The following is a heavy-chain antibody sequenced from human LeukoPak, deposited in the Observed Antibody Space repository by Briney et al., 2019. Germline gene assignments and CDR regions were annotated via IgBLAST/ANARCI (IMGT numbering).Heavy chain of an antibody. V-gene: IGHV4-39*07. CDR2: IYYSGST. D-gene: IGHD3-10*01. J-gene: IGHJ4*02. Sequence: GSLRLSCAASGFTFSSYSMNWVRQAPGKGLEWIGSIYYSGSTYYNPSLKSRVTISVDTSKNQFSLKLSSVTAADTAVYYCAAIWFGELLPFDYWGQGTLVTVSS. CDR3: AAIWFGELLPFDY. CDR1: GFTFSSYS.